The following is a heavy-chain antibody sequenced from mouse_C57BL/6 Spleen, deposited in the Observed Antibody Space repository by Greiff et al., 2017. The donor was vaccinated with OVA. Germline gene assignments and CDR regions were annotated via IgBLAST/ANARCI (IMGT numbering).Heavy chain of an antibody. V-gene: IGHV1-19*01. CDR3: ANYGSSYVDYAMDY. J-gene: IGHJ4*01. D-gene: IGHD1-1*01. CDR1: GYTFTDYY. CDR2: INPYNGGT. Sequence: VQLQQSGPVLVKPGASVKMSCKASGYTFTDYYMNWVKQSHGKSLEWIGVINPYNGGTSYNQKFKGKATLTVDKSSSTAYMELNSLTSEDSAVYYCANYGSSYVDYAMDYWGQGTSVTVSS.